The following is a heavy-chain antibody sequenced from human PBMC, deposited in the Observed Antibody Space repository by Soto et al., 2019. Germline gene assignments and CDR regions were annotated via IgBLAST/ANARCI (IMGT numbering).Heavy chain of an antibody. V-gene: IGHV1-46*03. J-gene: IGHJ4*02. CDR3: PRVDPGETSPFDH. D-gene: IGHD3-10*01. CDR1: GYIFTSYY. CDR2: INPFDGIR. Sequence: QVQLVQSGAEVKKPGASVKVSCKASGYIFTSYYIHWVRQAPGQGLEWMGCINPFDGIRMFEQSLQGRVPMTRDTSTRTGYMEVSSLRSEDTHVYYCPRVDPGETSPFDHWGQGTLVTVSS.